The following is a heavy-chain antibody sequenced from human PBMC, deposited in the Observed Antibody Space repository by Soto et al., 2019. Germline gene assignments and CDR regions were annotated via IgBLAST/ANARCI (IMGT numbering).Heavy chain of an antibody. V-gene: IGHV3-23*01. CDR1: GFTFSSYA. J-gene: IGHJ5*02. Sequence: GGSLRLSCAASGFTFSSYAMSWVRQAPGKGLEWVSAISGSATTTYYADSVKGRFTISRDNSKNTLYLQMNSLRAEDTAVYYCVKGRVGATTWGQGALVTVSS. CDR2: ISGSATTT. CDR3: VKGRVGATT. D-gene: IGHD1-26*01.